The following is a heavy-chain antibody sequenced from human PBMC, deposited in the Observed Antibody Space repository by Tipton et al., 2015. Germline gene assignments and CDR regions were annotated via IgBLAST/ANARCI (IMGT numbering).Heavy chain of an antibody. CDR2: IYYNGST. V-gene: IGHV4-39*01. CDR3: ARHGGSAYGDYDLDY. CDR1: DGSISSSSYY. D-gene: IGHD4-17*01. Sequence: TLSLTCTVSDGSISSSSYYWGWIRQPPGKGLEWIGTIYYNGSTYYNPSLKSRVTISVDTSKNQFSLKLNSVTAADTAVFYCARHGGSAYGDYDLDYWGQGTLVTVSS. J-gene: IGHJ4*02.